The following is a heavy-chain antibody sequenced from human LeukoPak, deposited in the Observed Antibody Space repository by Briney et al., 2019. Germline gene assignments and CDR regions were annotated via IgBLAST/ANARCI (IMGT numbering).Heavy chain of an antibody. CDR2: IKEDGSDK. Sequence: PGGSLRLSCAASGFTFSSYWMSWVRQAPGEGLEAVANIKEDGSDKNYGDSVKGRFTISRDNAKNSLYLQMDSLRVEDTAMYYCARGGGTFLSWGQGTLVTVSS. J-gene: IGHJ4*02. V-gene: IGHV3-7*05. D-gene: IGHD2/OR15-2a*01. CDR3: ARGGGTFLS. CDR1: GFTFSSYW.